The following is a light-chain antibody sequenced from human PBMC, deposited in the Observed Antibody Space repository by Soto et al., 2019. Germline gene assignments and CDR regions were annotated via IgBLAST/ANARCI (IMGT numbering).Light chain of an antibody. V-gene: IGLV2-14*01. J-gene: IGLJ1*01. CDR1: GSDVGGYNY. CDR3: SSYTSSSIDYV. CDR2: EVS. Sequence: LTQPASVSGSPGQSITISCTGTGSDVGGYNYVSWYQQHPGKAPKLMIYEVSNRPSGVSNRFSGSKSGNTASLTISGLQAEDEADYYCSSYTSSSIDYVFGTGTKLTVL.